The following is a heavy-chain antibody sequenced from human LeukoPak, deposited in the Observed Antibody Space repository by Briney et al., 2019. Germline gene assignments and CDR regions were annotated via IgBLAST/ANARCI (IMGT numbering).Heavy chain of an antibody. Sequence: TLSLTCTVSGGSISSGDYYWSWIRQPPGKGLEWIGYIYYSGSTYYNPSLKSRVTISVDTSKNQFSLKLSSVTAADTAVYYCARAGDIVVVPALNWFDPWGQGTLVTVSS. D-gene: IGHD2-2*01. CDR1: GGSISSGDYY. J-gene: IGHJ5*02. CDR2: IYYSGST. CDR3: ARAGDIVVVPALNWFDP. V-gene: IGHV4-30-4*08.